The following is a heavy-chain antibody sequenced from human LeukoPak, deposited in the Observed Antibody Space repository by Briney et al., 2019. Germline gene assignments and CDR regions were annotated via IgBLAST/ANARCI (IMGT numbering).Heavy chain of an antibody. CDR3: ASTNDFGDYVGA. CDR2: IYYSGST. V-gene: IGHV4-59*12. Sequence: PSETLSLTCTVSGGSISSYYWSWIRQPPGKGLEWIGYIYYSGSTNYNPSLKSRVTISVDRSKNQFSLKLSSVTAADTAVYYCASTNDFGDYVGAWGQGTLVTVSS. D-gene: IGHD4-17*01. J-gene: IGHJ5*02. CDR1: GGSISSYY.